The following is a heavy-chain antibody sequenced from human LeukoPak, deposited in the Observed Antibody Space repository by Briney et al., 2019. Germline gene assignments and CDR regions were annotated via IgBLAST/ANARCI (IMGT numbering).Heavy chain of an antibody. Sequence: SETLSLTCTVSGGSISSGGYYWSWIRQPPGKGLEWIGYIYHSGSTNYNPSLKSRVTMSVVTSKNQFSLKLSSVTAADTAVYYCSVVTRNPLLDYWGQGTLVTVSS. J-gene: IGHJ4*02. D-gene: IGHD4-23*01. V-gene: IGHV4-61*08. CDR2: IYHSGST. CDR3: SVVTRNPLLDY. CDR1: GGSISSGGYY.